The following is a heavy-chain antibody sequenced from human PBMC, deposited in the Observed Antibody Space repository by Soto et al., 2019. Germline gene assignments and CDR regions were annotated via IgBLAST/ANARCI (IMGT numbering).Heavy chain of an antibody. V-gene: IGHV3-66*01. CDR1: GFTVSSYY. Sequence: EVQLVESGGGLVQPGGSLRLSCAASGFTVSSYYMTWVRQAPGKGLEWVSVIYSVGSTYYAGSVKGRFTISRDNSKNTLYLQMNSLRAEDTAVYYCARGSYYGSGTYNYFDYWGQGTLVTVSS. J-gene: IGHJ4*02. D-gene: IGHD3-10*01. CDR2: IYSVGST. CDR3: ARGSYYGSGTYNYFDY.